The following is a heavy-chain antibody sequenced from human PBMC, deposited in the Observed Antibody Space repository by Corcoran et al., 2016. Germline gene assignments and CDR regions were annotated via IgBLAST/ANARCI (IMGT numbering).Heavy chain of an antibody. V-gene: IGHV3-15*07. J-gene: IGHJ5*02. D-gene: IGHD2-2*01. CDR1: GFTFSNAW. Sequence: EVQLVESGGGLVKPGGSLRLSCAASGFTFSNAWMNWVRQAPGQGLEWVGRIKSKTDGGTTDYAAPVKGRFTISRDDSKKTLYLQMNGLKTEDTAVYYCTIDRVVPPARWWDNWFDPWGQGTLVTVSS. CDR2: IKSKTDGGTT. CDR3: TIDRVVPPARWWDNWFDP.